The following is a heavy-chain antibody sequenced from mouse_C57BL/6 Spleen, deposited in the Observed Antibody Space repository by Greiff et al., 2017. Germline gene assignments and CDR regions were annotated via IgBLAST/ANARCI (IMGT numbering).Heavy chain of an antibody. D-gene: IGHD2-3*01. J-gene: IGHJ2*01. CDR2: ISYDGST. V-gene: IGHV3-6*01. Sequence: EVKLMESGPGLVKPSQSLSLTCSVTGYSITSGYYWNWIRQFPGNKLEWMGYISYDGSTNYNPSLKNRISITRDTSKTQVFLKLNSVTTEDTATDYYARSLYDGYYLYYFDYWGQGTTLTVSS. CDR1: GYSITSGYY. CDR3: ARSLYDGYYLYYFDY.